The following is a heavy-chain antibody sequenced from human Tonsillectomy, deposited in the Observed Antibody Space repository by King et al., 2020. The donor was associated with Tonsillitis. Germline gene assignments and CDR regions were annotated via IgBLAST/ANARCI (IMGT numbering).Heavy chain of an antibody. CDR2: INSDGSST. D-gene: IGHD1-26*01. CDR3: ARVSGSYYGALDY. J-gene: IGHJ4*02. CDR1: GFTFSSYW. V-gene: IGHV3-74*01. Sequence: VQLVESGGGLVQPGGSLRLSCAASGFTFSSYWMHWVRQAPGKGLVWVSRINSDGSSTSYADSVKGRFTISRDNAKNTLYLQMNSLRAEDTAVYYCARVSGSYYGALDYWGQGTLVTVSS.